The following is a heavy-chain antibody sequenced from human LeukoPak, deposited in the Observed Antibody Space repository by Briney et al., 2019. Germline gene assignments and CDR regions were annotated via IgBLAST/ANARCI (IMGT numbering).Heavy chain of an antibody. V-gene: IGHV4-39*01. J-gene: IGHJ2*01. CDR2: IYYSGST. CDR3: ARRRANWYFDL. Sequence: KPSETLSLTCTVSGGSISSSSYYWGWIRQPPGKGLEWLGGIYYSGSTYYNPSLRSRVTISVDTSKNQFSLKLSSVTAADTAVYYCARRRANWYFDLCGRGTLVTVSS. CDR1: GGSISSSSYY.